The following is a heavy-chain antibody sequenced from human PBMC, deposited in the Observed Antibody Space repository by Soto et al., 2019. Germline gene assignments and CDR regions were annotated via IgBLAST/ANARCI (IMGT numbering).Heavy chain of an antibody. Sequence: KTSETLSLTCSVSGASIRIGGYYWSWLRQSPGKGLEWIGHIYYTGSTFYSPSLKSRLTISLDTSKNQFSLDLRSVTAADTAMYYCARIEMDYIKWGGGTLVTVSS. V-gene: IGHV4-31*03. J-gene: IGHJ4*02. CDR1: GASIRIGGYY. D-gene: IGHD4-4*01. CDR3: ARIEMDYIK. CDR2: IYYTGST.